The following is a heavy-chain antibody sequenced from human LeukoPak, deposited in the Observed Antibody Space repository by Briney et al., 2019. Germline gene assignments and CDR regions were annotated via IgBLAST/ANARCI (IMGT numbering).Heavy chain of an antibody. J-gene: IGHJ6*04. D-gene: IGHD4/OR15-4a*01. CDR1: GGSFSGYY. Sequence: PPETLSLTCAVYGGSFSGYYWSWIRQPPGKGLEWIGEINHSGGTNYNPSLKSRVTISVDTSKNQFSLKLSSVTAADTAVYYCARAKRSYYYYGMDVWGKGTTVTVSS. CDR3: ARAKRSYYYYGMDV. V-gene: IGHV4-34*01. CDR2: INHSGGT.